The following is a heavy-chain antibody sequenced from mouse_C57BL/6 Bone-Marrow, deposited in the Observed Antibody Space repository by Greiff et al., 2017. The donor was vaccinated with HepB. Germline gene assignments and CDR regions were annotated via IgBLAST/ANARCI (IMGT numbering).Heavy chain of an antibody. Sequence: EVMLVESGGGLVKPGGSLKLSCAASGFTFSSYAMSWVRQTPEKRLEWVATISDGGSYTYYPDNVKGRFTISRDNAKNNLYLQMSHLKSEDTAMYYCARAYDYDVLPAMDYWGQGTSVTVSS. CDR3: ARAYDYDVLPAMDY. V-gene: IGHV5-4*03. CDR1: GFTFSSYA. CDR2: ISDGGSYT. J-gene: IGHJ4*01. D-gene: IGHD2-4*01.